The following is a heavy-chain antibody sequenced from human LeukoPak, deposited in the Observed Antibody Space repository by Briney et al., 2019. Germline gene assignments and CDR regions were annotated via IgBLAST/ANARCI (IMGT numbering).Heavy chain of an antibody. Sequence: GGSLRLSCAASGFTFSNYAMSWVRHTPGKGLEWVSIIRGSDGSTYYADSVKGRFTTSRDNTENTLYLEMNILRAEDTALYYCAKARYTAGWYTFDYWGQGTQVTVSS. J-gene: IGHJ4*02. D-gene: IGHD6-19*01. CDR3: AKARYTAGWYTFDY. CDR2: IRGSDGST. V-gene: IGHV3-23*01. CDR1: GFTFSNYA.